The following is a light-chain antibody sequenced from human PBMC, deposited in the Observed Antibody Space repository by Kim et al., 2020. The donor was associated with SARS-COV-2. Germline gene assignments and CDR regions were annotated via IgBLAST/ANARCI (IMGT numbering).Light chain of an antibody. CDR1: QTVSSS. V-gene: IGKV1-39*01. J-gene: IGKJ2*01. Sequence: SASVGDTVTITGRTSQTVSSSLNWYQQKPGKAPKLLIYDASTLQNGVPSRFSGSESGTGFTLTIGSLQPEDSATYYCQQSHSFPYTFGPGTKLEI. CDR3: QQSHSFPYT. CDR2: DAS.